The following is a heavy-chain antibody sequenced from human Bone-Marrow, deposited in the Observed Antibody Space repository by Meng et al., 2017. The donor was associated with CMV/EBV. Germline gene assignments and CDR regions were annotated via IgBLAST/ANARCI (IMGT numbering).Heavy chain of an antibody. CDR3: AVWSGYSFGGGNY. D-gene: IGHD5-18*01. CDR1: GFSFRDYA. CDR2: ITGGRDNT. Sequence: GESLKISCVASGFSFRDYAMSWVRQAPGKGLEWVSMITGGRDNTYYTDSVKGRFTISRDNSRNTLYLQMKSLRGDDTALYYCAVWSGYSFGGGNYWGQGALVTVSS. V-gene: IGHV3-23*01. J-gene: IGHJ4*02.